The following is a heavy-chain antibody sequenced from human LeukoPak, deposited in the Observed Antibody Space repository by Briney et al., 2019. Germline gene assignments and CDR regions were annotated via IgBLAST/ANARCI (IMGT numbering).Heavy chain of an antibody. D-gene: IGHD3-10*01. CDR1: GYTFTSYG. V-gene: IGHV1-18*04. J-gene: IGHJ4*02. CDR3: ARVALGITMVRGVIPYFDY. CDR2: ISAYNGNT. Sequence: ASVKVSCKASGYTFTSYGISWVRQAPGQGLEWMGWISAYNGNTNYAQKLQGRVTMTTDTSTSTAYMELRSLRSDDTAVYYYARVALGITMVRGVIPYFDYWGQGTLVTVSS.